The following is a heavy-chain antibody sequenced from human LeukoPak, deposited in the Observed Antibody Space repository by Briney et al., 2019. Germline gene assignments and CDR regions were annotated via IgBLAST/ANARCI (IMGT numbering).Heavy chain of an antibody. J-gene: IGHJ4*02. V-gene: IGHV3-23*01. Sequence: AGGSLRLSCVVSGFTFKNYAMSWVRQAPGKGLECVSNIRDSGNGTDYADSVKGRFTVSRDNSKNTLYLHMNTLSAEDTAVYYCAKWAYYDFWSGHYKSHFDSWGQGTLVTVS. CDR2: IRDSGNGT. CDR1: GFTFKNYA. D-gene: IGHD3-3*01. CDR3: AKWAYYDFWSGHYKSHFDS.